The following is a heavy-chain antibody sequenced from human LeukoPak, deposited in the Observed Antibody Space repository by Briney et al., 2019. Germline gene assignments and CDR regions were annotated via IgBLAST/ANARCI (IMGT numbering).Heavy chain of an antibody. D-gene: IGHD6-13*01. V-gene: IGHV3-30*18. Sequence: GGSLRLSCAASRFTFSTYGMHWVRQAPGKGLEGVAVISYDGSNKYYADSVKGRFTISRDNSKNTLYLQMNSLRAEDTAVYYCAKDAGYSSSWIDYWGQGTLVTVSS. CDR1: RFTFSTYG. CDR3: AKDAGYSSSWIDY. CDR2: ISYDGSNK. J-gene: IGHJ4*02.